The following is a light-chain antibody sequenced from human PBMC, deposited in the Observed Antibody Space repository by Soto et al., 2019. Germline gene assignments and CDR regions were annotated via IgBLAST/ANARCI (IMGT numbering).Light chain of an antibody. Sequence: EIVLTQSPGTLSLSPGERSTLSCRASQSVSSSYLTWYQPKPGQAPRLLIYGASSRATGIPDRFSGSGSGKDFTLTISRLEPEDFAVYYCQQYGSSRTVGQGTKV. V-gene: IGKV3-20*01. J-gene: IGKJ1*01. CDR3: QQYGSSRT. CDR1: QSVSSSY. CDR2: GAS.